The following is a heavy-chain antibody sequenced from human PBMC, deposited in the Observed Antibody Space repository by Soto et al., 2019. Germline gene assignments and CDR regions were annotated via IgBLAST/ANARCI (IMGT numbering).Heavy chain of an antibody. CDR1: GFTFRSFT. Sequence: GGSLRLSCAASGFTFRSFTTNWVRQAPGKGLEWVSTISSNSAYIYYTDALRGRFTISRDNAKNSLHLQMNSLRAEDTAVYYCTRDASRDSSGRGWFDPWGPGTLVTVSS. V-gene: IGHV3-21*01. D-gene: IGHD6-25*01. CDR2: ISSNSAYI. J-gene: IGHJ5*02. CDR3: TRDASRDSSGRGWFDP.